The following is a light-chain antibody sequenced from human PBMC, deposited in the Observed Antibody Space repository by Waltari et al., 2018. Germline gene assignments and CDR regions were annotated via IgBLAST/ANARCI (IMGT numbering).Light chain of an antibody. CDR3: QQYYDIPWT. CDR2: WAS. CDR1: QGLLYSSNSQNY. Sequence: DIVMTQSPDSLAVSLGVRVTINCKSSQGLLYSSNSQNYLAWYQQKPGQPPKLLIYWASARESGVPDRFSGSESGTDFTLTISSLQAEDVAVYYCQQYYDIPWTFGQGTKVEIK. V-gene: IGKV4-1*01. J-gene: IGKJ1*01.